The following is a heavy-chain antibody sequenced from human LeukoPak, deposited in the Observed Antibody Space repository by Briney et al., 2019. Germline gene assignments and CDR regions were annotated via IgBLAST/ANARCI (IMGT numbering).Heavy chain of an antibody. CDR2: ISAYNGNT. Sequence: ASVKVSCKASGYTFTSYGISWVRQAPGQGLEWMGWISAYNGNTNYAQKLQGRVTMTTDTSTSTAYMGLRSLRSDDTAVYYCARAFGDYLENWFDPWGQGTLVTVSS. D-gene: IGHD4-17*01. CDR1: GYTFTSYG. V-gene: IGHV1-18*01. J-gene: IGHJ5*02. CDR3: ARAFGDYLENWFDP.